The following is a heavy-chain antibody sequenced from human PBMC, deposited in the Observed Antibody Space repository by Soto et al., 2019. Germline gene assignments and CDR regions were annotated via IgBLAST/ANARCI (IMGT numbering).Heavy chain of an antibody. CDR2: ISNNGDTA. CDR1: GFTFSSYA. CDR3: AKSRVFIGAIVTLLDS. Sequence: EVQLLESGGGLVQPGGSLTLSCATSGFTFSSYAMVWVRQAAEQGLEWVASISNNGDTAYYADSVKGCFTISRGNSENTLYLQRNGLRADDTALYFCAKSRVFIGAIVTLLDSWGQGTQVTVSS. J-gene: IGHJ4*02. V-gene: IGHV3-23*01. D-gene: IGHD3-16*02.